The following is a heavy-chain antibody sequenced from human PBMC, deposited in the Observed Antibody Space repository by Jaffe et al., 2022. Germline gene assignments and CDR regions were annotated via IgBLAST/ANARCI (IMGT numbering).Heavy chain of an antibody. V-gene: IGHV4-59*01. CDR1: GGSISSYY. CDR3: ARSVGLRYFDWLNYYFDY. D-gene: IGHD3-9*01. J-gene: IGHJ4*02. CDR2: IYYSGST. Sequence: QVQLQESGPGLVKPSETLSLTCTVSGGSISSYYWSWIRQPPGKGLEWIGYIYYSGSTNYNPSLKSRVTISVDTSKNQFSLKLSSVTAADTAVYYCARSVGLRYFDWLNYYFDYWGQGTLVTVSS.